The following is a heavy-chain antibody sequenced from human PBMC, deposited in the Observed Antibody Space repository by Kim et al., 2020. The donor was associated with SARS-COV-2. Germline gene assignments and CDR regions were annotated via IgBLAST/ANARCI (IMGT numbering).Heavy chain of an antibody. CDR3: ARVVGSTGYYFDY. Sequence: GGSLRLSCAASGFTLRDSYMTWIRQAPGKGLEWVAYINNDNTYTNYAVSVKGRFNISRDTVKNSLSLQMNSLRAEDTAVYYCARVVGSTGYYFDYWGQGTLVTVSS. CDR2: INNDNTYT. V-gene: IGHV3-11*03. J-gene: IGHJ4*02. D-gene: IGHD1-26*01. CDR1: GFTLRDSY.